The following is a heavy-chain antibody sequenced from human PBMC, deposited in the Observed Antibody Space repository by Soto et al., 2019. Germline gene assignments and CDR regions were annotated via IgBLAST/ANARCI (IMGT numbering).Heavy chain of an antibody. D-gene: IGHD6-19*01. J-gene: IGHJ3*02. CDR2: IWSHGNNK. V-gene: IGHV3-33*01. CDR1: GFTFSSYG. Sequence: GSLRLSCAASGFTFSSYGMHWVRQAPGKGLEWVAVIWSHGNNKYYADYVKGRFTISRDNSKNTLSLQMSSLGAEDTAMYYCARDDSSGWYGDAFDIWGPGTMVTVS. CDR3: ARDDSSGWYGDAFDI.